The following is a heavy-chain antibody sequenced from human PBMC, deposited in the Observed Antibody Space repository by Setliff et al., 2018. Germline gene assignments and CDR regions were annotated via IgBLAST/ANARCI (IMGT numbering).Heavy chain of an antibody. CDR1: GFTFSNAW. CDR3: TTSPISSGWHSNFDYNMDV. D-gene: IGHD6-19*01. CDR2: IKRITDSGTT. Sequence: SGGSLRLSGTASGFTFSNAWMSWVRQAPGKGLEWVGRIKRITDSGTTDHAAPVKGRFTVSRDDSISTLYLQMNSLKTEDTAVYYCTTSPISSGWHSNFDYNMDVWGQGTTVTVSS. J-gene: IGHJ6*02. V-gene: IGHV3-15*01.